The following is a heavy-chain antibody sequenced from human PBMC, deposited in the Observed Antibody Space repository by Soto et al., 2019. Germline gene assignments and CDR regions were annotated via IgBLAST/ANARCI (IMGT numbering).Heavy chain of an antibody. J-gene: IGHJ4*02. Sequence: QVQLVESGGGVVQPGRSLRLSCAASAFTFSSYGMHWVRQAPGKGLEWVAVIWYDGSNKYYADSVKGRFTISRDNSKNTLYLQMNSLRAEDTAVYYCARDRAPDYYDSSGYYDYWGQGTLVTVSS. CDR3: ARDRAPDYYDSSGYYDY. CDR1: AFTFSSYG. CDR2: IWYDGSNK. V-gene: IGHV3-33*01. D-gene: IGHD3-22*01.